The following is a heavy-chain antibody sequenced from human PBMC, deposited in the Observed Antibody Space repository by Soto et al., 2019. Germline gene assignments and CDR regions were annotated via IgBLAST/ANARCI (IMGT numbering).Heavy chain of an antibody. CDR2: INHSGRV. D-gene: IGHD3-22*01. V-gene: IGHV4-34*01. CDR3: STRAYDTNGYYGFDP. CDR1: GGSFSGHS. J-gene: IGHJ5*01. Sequence: QVQLQQWGAGLLKPSETLSLTCAVYGGSFSGHSWTWIRQSPGKGLEWIGDINHSGRVNYSPSLKRRVTISLDTSKNQFSLALSAVTAADTAMYYWSTRAYDTNGYYGFDPWGQGTLVTVSS.